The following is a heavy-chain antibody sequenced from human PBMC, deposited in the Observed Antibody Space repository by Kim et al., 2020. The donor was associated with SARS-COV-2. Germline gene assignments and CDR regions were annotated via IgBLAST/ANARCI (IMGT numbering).Heavy chain of an antibody. CDR3: ARDPAPVAGYYFDY. V-gene: IGHV3-30*07. D-gene: IGHD6-19*01. J-gene: IGHJ4*02. Sequence: DTWNGRFTIPRDNSKITLKLQVNSLRAEDTAVYYCARDPAPVAGYYFDYWGQGTLVTVSS.